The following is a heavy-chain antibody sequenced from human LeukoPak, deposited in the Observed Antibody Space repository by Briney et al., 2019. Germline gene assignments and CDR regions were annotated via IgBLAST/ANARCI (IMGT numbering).Heavy chain of an antibody. CDR1: GYMFTSYY. J-gene: IGHJ1*01. D-gene: IGHD4-23*01. CDR3: AINTVITPGF. Sequence: ASVKVSCKASGYMFTSYYMHWVRQAPGQGLEWMGMINPGEETTTYAQKFQGRVSMSRDMSTNTVYMELRSLRSEDTAVYYCAINTVITPGFWGQGTLVTVSS. CDR2: INPGEETT. V-gene: IGHV1-46*01.